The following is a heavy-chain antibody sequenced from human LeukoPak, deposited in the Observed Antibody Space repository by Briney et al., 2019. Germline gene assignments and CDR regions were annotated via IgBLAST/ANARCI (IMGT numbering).Heavy chain of an antibody. CDR1: GFTFSSYE. CDR3: ARDRDSSGWNWELDI. J-gene: IGHJ3*02. Sequence: GGSLRLSCAASGFTFSSYEMNWVRQAPGKGLEWVSYISSSGSTIYYADSVKGRFTISRDNAKNSLYLQMNSLRSEDTAVYYCARDRDSSGWNWELDIWGQGTMVTVSS. CDR2: ISSSGSTI. D-gene: IGHD6-19*01. V-gene: IGHV3-48*03.